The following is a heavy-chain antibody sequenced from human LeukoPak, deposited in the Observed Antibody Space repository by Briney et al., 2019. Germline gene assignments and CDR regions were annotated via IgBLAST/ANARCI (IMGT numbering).Heavy chain of an antibody. J-gene: IGHJ5*01. CDR3: AKNSGSYDS. D-gene: IGHD1-26*01. CDR1: GFTFRSYW. V-gene: IGHV3-7*02. Sequence: GGSLRLSCAASGFTFRSYWMSWVRQAPGKGLEWVANIKQDGSEKYYVDSVKGRFTISRDNAKNSLYLQMNSLRAEDTAVYNCAKNSGSYDSWGQGTLVTVSS. CDR2: IKQDGSEK.